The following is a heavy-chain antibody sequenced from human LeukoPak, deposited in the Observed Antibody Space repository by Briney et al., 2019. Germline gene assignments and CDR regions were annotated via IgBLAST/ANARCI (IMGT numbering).Heavy chain of an antibody. CDR1: GFTFSGYI. CDR2: IGTSGNTI. V-gene: IGHV3-48*01. J-gene: IGHJ4*02. D-gene: IGHD6-19*01. Sequence: GGALRLSCAASGFTFSGYIMNWVRQAPGKGLEWVSFIGTSGNTIYYADSVKGRFTVSRDNAKNSLYLQMNSLRAEDTAVYYCARDQWLDYWGRGTLVTVSS. CDR3: ARDQWLDY.